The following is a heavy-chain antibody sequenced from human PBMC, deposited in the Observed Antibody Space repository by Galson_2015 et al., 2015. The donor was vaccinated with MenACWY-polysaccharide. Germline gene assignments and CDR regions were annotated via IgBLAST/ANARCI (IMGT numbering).Heavy chain of an antibody. CDR1: GLTFSNWW. J-gene: IGHJ6*03. V-gene: IGHV3-7*01. CDR2: IKKDGSEK. D-gene: IGHD1-7*01. Sequence: SLRLSCAASGLTFSNWWMTWVRQAPGKGLEWVASIKKDGSEKYYVDSVKGRFTISRDNSKNTLDLQMNSLRGEDTGVYYCARDRTSRYIDVWGKGTTVIVSS. CDR3: ARDRTSRYIDV.